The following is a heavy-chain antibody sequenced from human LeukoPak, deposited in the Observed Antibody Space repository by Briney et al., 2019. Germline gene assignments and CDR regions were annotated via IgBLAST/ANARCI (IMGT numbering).Heavy chain of an antibody. V-gene: IGHV3-21*01. CDR2: ISSSSSYI. D-gene: IGHD1-1*01. CDR1: GFTFSSYS. Sequence: GESLRLSCAASGFTFSSYSMNWVRQAPGKGLEWVSSISSSSSYIYYADSVRGRFTISRDNAKNSLNLQMNSLRAEDTALYYCARGDTSLQRTDALDIWGQGTMVSVSA. J-gene: IGHJ3*02. CDR3: ARGDTSLQRTDALDI.